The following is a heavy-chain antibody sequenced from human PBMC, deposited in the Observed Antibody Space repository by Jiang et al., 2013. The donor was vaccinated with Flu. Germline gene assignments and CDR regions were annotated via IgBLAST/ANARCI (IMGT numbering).Heavy chain of an antibody. J-gene: IGHJ4*02. CDR1: GGSLSSSYYF. CDR3: AGLHSGYVPFYFEY. CDR2: ISYSGST. Sequence: GSGLVKPSQTLSLTCTVSGGSLSSSYYFWSWIRQPPGKGLEWIGYISYSGSTSYNPSLESRVSISLETSKNHFSLKLTSVTAADTALYFCAGLHSGYVPFYFEYWGQGILVTVSS. D-gene: IGHD5-12*01. V-gene: IGHV4-30-4*01.